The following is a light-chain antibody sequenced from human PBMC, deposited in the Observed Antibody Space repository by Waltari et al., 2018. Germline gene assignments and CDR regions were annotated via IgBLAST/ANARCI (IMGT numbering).Light chain of an antibody. CDR1: QSLLHFSNYEFF. Sequence: IVMTQSPEYLAVSLGERTTINCKSRQSLLHFSNYEFFLAWYQQKPGQSPKLLVHWSSTRESGVPDRFIGSGSGREFTLTISSLQAEDVAVYYCQQYYSIPYTFGQGTRLEIK. CDR3: QQYYSIPYT. V-gene: IGKV4-1*01. CDR2: WSS. J-gene: IGKJ2*01.